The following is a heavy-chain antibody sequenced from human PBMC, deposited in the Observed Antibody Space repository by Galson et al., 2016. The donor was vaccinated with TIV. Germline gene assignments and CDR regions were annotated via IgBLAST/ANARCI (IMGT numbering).Heavy chain of an antibody. CDR2: INWSSTSI. CDR3: AKGAKELVYHGMDV. Sequence: SLRLSCAASGFTFDAYAMHWVRQAPGKGLEWVSGINWSSTSIGYAGSVKGRFTISRDNAKNSLYLQMHSLRAEDTALYYWAKGAKELVYHGMDVWGQGTTVTVSS. CDR1: GFTFDAYA. D-gene: IGHD6-6*01. J-gene: IGHJ6*02. V-gene: IGHV3-9*01.